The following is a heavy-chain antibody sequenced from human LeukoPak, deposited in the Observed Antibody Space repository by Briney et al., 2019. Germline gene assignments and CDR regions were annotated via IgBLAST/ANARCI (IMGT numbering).Heavy chain of an antibody. J-gene: IGHJ3*02. V-gene: IGHV1-46*01. D-gene: IGHD2-21*02. Sequence: ASVTVSCKASGYTFTSYYMHWVRQAPGQGLEWMGIINPSGGSTSYAQKFQGRVTMTRDTSTSTVYMELSSLRSEDTAVYYCARDLTVVTAMRSDAFDIWGQGTMVTVSS. CDR2: INPSGGST. CDR3: ARDLTVVTAMRSDAFDI. CDR1: GYTFTSYY.